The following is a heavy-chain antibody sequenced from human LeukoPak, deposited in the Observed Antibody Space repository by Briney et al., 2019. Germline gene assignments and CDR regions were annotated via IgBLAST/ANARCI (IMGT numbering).Heavy chain of an antibody. CDR1: GFTVSSNY. J-gene: IGHJ4*02. CDR3: ASLNGWLRAFDY. V-gene: IGHV3-53*01. Sequence: GGSLRLSCAASGFTVSSNYMSWVRQAPGKGLEWVSVIYSGGSTYYADSVKGRFTISRDNSKYTLYLQMNSLRAEDTAVYYCASLNGWLRAFDYWGQGTLVTVSS. CDR2: IYSGGST. D-gene: IGHD5-12*01.